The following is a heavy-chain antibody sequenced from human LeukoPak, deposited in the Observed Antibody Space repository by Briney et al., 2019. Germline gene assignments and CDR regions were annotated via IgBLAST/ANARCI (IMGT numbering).Heavy chain of an antibody. Sequence: GGSLRLSCAASGFTFRSYAMNWVRQAPGKGLEWVSAINGTGDSPHYADSVKGRFTISRDNSKNTLYLQMNSLRAEDTAFYYCAKDIGWFDPWGQGTLVTVSS. CDR1: GFTFRSYA. V-gene: IGHV3-23*01. CDR2: INGTGDSP. CDR3: AKDIGWFDP. J-gene: IGHJ5*02.